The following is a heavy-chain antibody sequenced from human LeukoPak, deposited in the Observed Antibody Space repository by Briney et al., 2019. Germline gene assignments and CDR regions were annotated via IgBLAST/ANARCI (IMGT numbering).Heavy chain of an antibody. D-gene: IGHD3-3*01. CDR1: GFTFSDYY. Sequence: GSLRLSCTASGFTFSDYYMSWIRQPPGKGLEWIGSIYYSGSTYYNPSLKSRVTISVDTSKNQFSLKLTSVTAADTAVYYCGSRRTAMFGVIKGPIDYWGQGTLVTVSS. CDR3: GSRRTAMFGVIKGPIDY. J-gene: IGHJ4*02. V-gene: IGHV4-38-2*02. CDR2: IYYSGST.